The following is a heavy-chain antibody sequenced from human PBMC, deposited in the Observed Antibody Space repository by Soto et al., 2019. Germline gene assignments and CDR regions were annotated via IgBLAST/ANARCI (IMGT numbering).Heavy chain of an antibody. V-gene: IGHV4-39*01. CDR2: INHSGST. D-gene: IGHD3-22*01. CDR1: DGSMNSDSSY. J-gene: IGHJ4*02. Sequence: SETLSLTCRVSDGSMNSDSSYWGWIRQPPGKGLEWIGVINHSGSTYHNLSLKGRVTMSVDASRNQFSLKLTSMTAADTAVYYCARLGGYVSVGYYYLWDSWGQGTLVTVSS. CDR3: ARLGGYVSVGYYYLWDS.